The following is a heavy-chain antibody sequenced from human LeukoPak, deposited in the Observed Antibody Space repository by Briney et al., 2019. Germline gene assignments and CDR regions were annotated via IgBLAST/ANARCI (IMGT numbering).Heavy chain of an antibody. J-gene: IGHJ4*02. CDR2: IYYSGST. Sequence: SETLSLTCTVSGGSISSGGYYWSWIRQHPGKGLEWIGYIYYSGSTYYNPSLKSRVTISVDTSKNQFSLKLSSVTAADTAVYYCATDQSGYDPFDYWGQGTLVTVSS. CDR3: ATDQSGYDPFDY. CDR1: GGSISSGGYY. D-gene: IGHD5-12*01. V-gene: IGHV4-31*03.